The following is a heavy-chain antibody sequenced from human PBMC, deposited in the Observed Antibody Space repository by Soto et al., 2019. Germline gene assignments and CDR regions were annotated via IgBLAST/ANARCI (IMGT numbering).Heavy chain of an antibody. CDR1: VGSITSRGYR. J-gene: IGHJ5*02. CDR2: IYYSGST. Sequence: SVTLSPSSTVSVGSITSRGYRCSCTRQPPGKGLEWIGYIYYSGSTYYNPSLKSRVTISVDTSKNQFSLKLSSVTAADTAVYYCARVGGINWFDPWGQGTLVTVSS. V-gene: IGHV4-31*03. D-gene: IGHD3-16*01. CDR3: ARVGGINWFDP.